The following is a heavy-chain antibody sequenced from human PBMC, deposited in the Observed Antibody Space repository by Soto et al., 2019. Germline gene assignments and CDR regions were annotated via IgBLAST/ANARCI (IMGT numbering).Heavy chain of an antibody. CDR3: ARDLGSGSYGPYYFDY. D-gene: IGHD3-10*01. CDR2: IYYSGST. Sequence: SETLSLTCTVSGGSISSGCYYWSWIRQHPGKGLEWIGYIYYSGSTYYNPSLKSRVTISVDTSKNQFSLKLSSVTAADTAVYYCARDLGSGSYGPYYFDYWGQGTLVTVSS. J-gene: IGHJ4*02. CDR1: GGSISSGCYY. V-gene: IGHV4-31*03.